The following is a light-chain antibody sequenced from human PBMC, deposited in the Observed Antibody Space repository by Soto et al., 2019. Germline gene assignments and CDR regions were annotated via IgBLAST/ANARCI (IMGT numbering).Light chain of an antibody. J-gene: IGLJ2*01. CDR1: SSNIGSNY. CDR3: AAWDVSLSGVV. Sequence: QSVLTQPPSASGAPGQRVTISCSGSSSNIGSNYVYWYQQLPGTAPKLLIYRNSQRPSGVPDRFSGSKSGTSASLAISGLRSEDEADYYCAAWDVSLSGVVFGGGTKLTVL. V-gene: IGLV1-47*01. CDR2: RNS.